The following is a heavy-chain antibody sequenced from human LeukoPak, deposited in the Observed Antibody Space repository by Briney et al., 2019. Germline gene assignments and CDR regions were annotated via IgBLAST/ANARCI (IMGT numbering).Heavy chain of an antibody. CDR3: ATDRRLVGATGTFDS. V-gene: IGHV3-48*04. Sequence: GSLRLSCAASGFTFSGFGMNWVRQAPGRGLECVSYISSTSRTIYYADSVKGRFTISRDNAKNSLYLQMNSLRGEDTAAYYCATDRRLVGATGTFDSWGQGTLVTVSS. CDR2: ISSTSRTI. D-gene: IGHD1-26*01. CDR1: GFTFSGFG. J-gene: IGHJ4*02.